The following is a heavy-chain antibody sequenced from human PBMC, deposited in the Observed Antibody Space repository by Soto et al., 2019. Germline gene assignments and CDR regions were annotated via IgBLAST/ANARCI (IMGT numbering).Heavy chain of an antibody. J-gene: IGHJ5*02. Sequence: GGSLRLSXAASGFTFSSYAMSWVRQAPGKGLEWVSAISGSGGSTYYADSVKGRFTISRDNSKNTLYLQMNSLRAEDTAVYYCARSMGAAAGPNWFDPWGQGTLVTVSS. CDR1: GFTFSSYA. D-gene: IGHD6-13*01. V-gene: IGHV3-23*01. CDR3: ARSMGAAAGPNWFDP. CDR2: ISGSGGST.